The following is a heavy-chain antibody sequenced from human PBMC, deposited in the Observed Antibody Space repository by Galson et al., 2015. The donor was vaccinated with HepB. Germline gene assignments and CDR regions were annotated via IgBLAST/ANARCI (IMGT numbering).Heavy chain of an antibody. Sequence: SLRLSCAASGFTFSSYGMHWVRQAPGKGLEWVAVISYDGSNKYYADSVKGRFTISRDNSKNTLYLQMNSLRAEDTAVYYCAKVGRGGYSGYETYYYYYYGMDVWGQGTTVTVSS. CDR1: GFTFSSYG. CDR3: AKVGRGGYSGYETYYYYYYGMDV. V-gene: IGHV3-30*18. D-gene: IGHD5-12*01. CDR2: ISYDGSNK. J-gene: IGHJ6*02.